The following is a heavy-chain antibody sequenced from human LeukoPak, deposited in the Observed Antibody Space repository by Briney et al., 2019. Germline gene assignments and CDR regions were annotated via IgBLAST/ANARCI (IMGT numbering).Heavy chain of an antibody. V-gene: IGHV1-2*02. Sequence: ASVKVSCKASGYTFTGYYMHWVRQAPGQGLEWMGWINPNSGGTNYTQKFQGRVTMTRDTSISTAYMELSRLRSDDTAVYYCARDLFYCSSTSCSNYYYSMDVWGQGTTVTVSS. CDR1: GYTFTGYY. CDR2: INPNSGGT. J-gene: IGHJ6*02. D-gene: IGHD2-2*01. CDR3: ARDLFYCSSTSCSNYYYSMDV.